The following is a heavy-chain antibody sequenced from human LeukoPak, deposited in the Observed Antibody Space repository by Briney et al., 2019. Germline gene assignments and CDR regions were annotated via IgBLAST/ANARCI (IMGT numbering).Heavy chain of an antibody. CDR1: GFTVSSNY. J-gene: IGHJ4*02. D-gene: IGHD4-23*01. CDR3: ARDLSTVGLFDY. V-gene: IGHV3-66*02. Sequence: GGSLRLSCAASGFTVSSNYMSWVRQAPGKGLEWVSVIYSGGSTYYADSVKGRFTISRDNSKNTLYLQMNSLRADDTAVYYCARDLSTVGLFDYWGQGTLVTVSS. CDR2: IYSGGST.